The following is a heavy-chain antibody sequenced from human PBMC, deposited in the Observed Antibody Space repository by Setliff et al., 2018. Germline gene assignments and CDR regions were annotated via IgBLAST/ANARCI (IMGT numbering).Heavy chain of an antibody. D-gene: IGHD1-1*01. CDR3: AKTRGSNWNFFYYMDV. Sequence: GGSLRLSCAASGITFRTYSLNWVRQAPGKGLEWVSFISSDSRTIYYADSVKGRFTISRDNAKNSLYLQMNSLRAEDTAVYYCAKTRGSNWNFFYYMDVWGKGTTVTVSS. CDR2: ISSDSRTI. J-gene: IGHJ6*03. V-gene: IGHV3-48*01. CDR1: GITFRTYS.